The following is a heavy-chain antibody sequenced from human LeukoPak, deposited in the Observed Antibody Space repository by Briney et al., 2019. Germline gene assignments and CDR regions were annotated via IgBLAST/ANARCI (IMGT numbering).Heavy chain of an antibody. CDR1: GFTFSGNY. CDR3: AGRRVLDASFDY. D-gene: IGHD3-16*01. V-gene: IGHV3-66*02. Sequence: PGGSLTLSCAASGFTFSGNYMSWVRQAPGKGLEWVSVIYSSDNTYYIDSVKGRFTISRDNSKNTLYLQMNSLRAEDTAVYYCAGRRVLDASFDYWGQGTLVTVSS. J-gene: IGHJ4*02. CDR2: IYSSDNT.